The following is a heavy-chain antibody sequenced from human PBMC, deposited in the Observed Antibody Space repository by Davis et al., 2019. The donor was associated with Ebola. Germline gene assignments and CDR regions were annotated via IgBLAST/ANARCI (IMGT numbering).Heavy chain of an antibody. CDR3: AKYPGRSSADY. CDR2: IGYDGSNK. V-gene: IGHV3-30*02. CDR1: GFTFSSYA. J-gene: IGHJ4*02. D-gene: IGHD6-19*01. Sequence: GGSLRLSCAASGFTFSSYAWSWFGQPPGKGLEWGAFIGYDGSNKYYADSVKGGLTISRDNSKNTLYLQMNSLRAEDTAVYYCAKYPGRSSADYWGQGTLVTVSS.